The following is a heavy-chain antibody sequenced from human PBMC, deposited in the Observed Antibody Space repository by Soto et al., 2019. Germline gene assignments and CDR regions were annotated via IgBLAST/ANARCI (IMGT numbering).Heavy chain of an antibody. CDR3: AKDGNPIPYLTGYYRLGWFDP. V-gene: IGHV3-23*01. CDR2: ISGSGGST. Sequence: EVQLLESGGGLVQPGGSLRLSCAASGFTFSSYAMSWVRQAPGKGLEWVSAISGSGGSTYYADSVKGRFTISRDNSKNTLYLQMNSRRAEDTAVYYCAKDGNPIPYLTGYYRLGWFDPWGQGTLVTVSS. D-gene: IGHD3-9*01. J-gene: IGHJ5*02. CDR1: GFTFSSYA.